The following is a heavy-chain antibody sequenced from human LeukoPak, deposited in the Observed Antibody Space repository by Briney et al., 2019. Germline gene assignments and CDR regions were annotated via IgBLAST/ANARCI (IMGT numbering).Heavy chain of an antibody. Sequence: GGSPRLSCAASGFTFSSYGMHWVRQARGKGLEWVAFIRYDGSNKYYADSVKGRFTISRDNSKNTLDLQMNSLRAEDTAVYYCVKDYYDTGGLDYWGQGTLVTVSS. CDR1: GFTFSSYG. D-gene: IGHD3-22*01. CDR3: VKDYYDTGGLDY. J-gene: IGHJ4*02. V-gene: IGHV3-30*02. CDR2: IRYDGSNK.